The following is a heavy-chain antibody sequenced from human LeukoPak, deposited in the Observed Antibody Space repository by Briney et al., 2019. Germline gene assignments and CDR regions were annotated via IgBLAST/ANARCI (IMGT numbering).Heavy chain of an antibody. Sequence: SEILSLTCTVSGGSISSYYWSWIRQPPGKGLEWIGYIYYSGSTNYNPSLKSRVTISVDTSKNQFSLKLSSVTAADTAVYYYARRAVAGAPFDYWGQGTLVTVSS. J-gene: IGHJ4*02. CDR3: ARRAVAGAPFDY. V-gene: IGHV4-59*01. D-gene: IGHD6-19*01. CDR2: IYYSGST. CDR1: GGSISSYY.